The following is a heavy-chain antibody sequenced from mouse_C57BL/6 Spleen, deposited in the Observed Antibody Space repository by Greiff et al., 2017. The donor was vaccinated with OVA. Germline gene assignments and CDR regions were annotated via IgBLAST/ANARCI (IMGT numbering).Heavy chain of an antibody. CDR1: GYTFTSYC. V-gene: IGHV1-81*01. J-gene: IGHJ1*03. CDR2: IYPRSGNT. Sequence: VQLQQSGAELVRPGASVKLSCKASGYTFTSYCISWVKQRPGQGLEWIGEIYPRSGNTYYNEKFKGKATLTADKSSSTAYMELRSLTSEDSAVYFCARGYSNVYWYVDGWGTGTTVTVSS. D-gene: IGHD2-5*01. CDR3: ARGYSNVYWYVDG.